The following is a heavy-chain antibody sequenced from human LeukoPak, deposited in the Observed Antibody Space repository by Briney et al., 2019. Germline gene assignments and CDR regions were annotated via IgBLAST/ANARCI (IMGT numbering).Heavy chain of an antibody. CDR3: ARRNDFDI. Sequence: SETLSLTCTVSGGSISGSRWNWIRQPPGKGLEWIGYIYYSGSTDSNPPLKSRVTISVDTSKNQFTLKLTSVTAADTAMYYCARRNDFDIWGPGTMVTVSS. CDR2: IYYSGST. J-gene: IGHJ3*02. CDR1: GGSISGSR. V-gene: IGHV4-59*08.